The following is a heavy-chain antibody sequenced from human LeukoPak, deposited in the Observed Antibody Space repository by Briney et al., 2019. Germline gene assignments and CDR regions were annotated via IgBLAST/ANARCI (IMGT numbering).Heavy chain of an antibody. CDR3: ARDNAPAGGGLDY. CDR2: IYTGGLT. D-gene: IGHD2-2*01. J-gene: IGHJ4*02. V-gene: IGHV3-53*01. Sequence: GGSLRLSCAASGFTVSSNHMTWVRQAPGKGLEWVSEIYTGGLTFYADSVTGRFTISRDNSKNTVYLQMNSLGVEHTARYYCARDNAPAGGGLDYWGQGTLVTVSS. CDR1: GFTVSSNH.